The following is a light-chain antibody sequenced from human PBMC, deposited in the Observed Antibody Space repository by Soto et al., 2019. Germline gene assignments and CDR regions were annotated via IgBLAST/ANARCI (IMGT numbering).Light chain of an antibody. CDR2: GAS. V-gene: IGKV3-20*01. J-gene: IGKJ1*01. Sequence: EIVLTQSPSTLSLSPGERATLSCRASQSVSSSYLAWYQQKPGQAPRLLIYGASSRATGIPDRFSGSGSGTDFTLTISRLEPEDIAVYYCQQYGSSLSWTFGQGTKVDIK. CDR1: QSVSSSY. CDR3: QQYGSSLSWT.